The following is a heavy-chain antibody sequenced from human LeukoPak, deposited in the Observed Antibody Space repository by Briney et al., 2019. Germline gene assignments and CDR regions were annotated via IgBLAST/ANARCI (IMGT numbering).Heavy chain of an antibody. J-gene: IGHJ4*02. CDR2: ISSNGGST. CDR1: GFTFGSYA. D-gene: IGHD2-2*01. Sequence: GGSLRLSCAASGFTFGSYAMHWVRQAPGKGLEYVSAISSNGGSTYYANSVKGRFTISRDNSKNTLYLQMGSLRAEDMAVYYCARPGCSSTSCYANYWGQGTLVTVSS. CDR3: ARPGCSSTSCYANY. V-gene: IGHV3-64*01.